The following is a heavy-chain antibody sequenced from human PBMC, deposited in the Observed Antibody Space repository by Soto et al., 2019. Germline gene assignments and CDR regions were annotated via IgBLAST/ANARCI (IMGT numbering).Heavy chain of an antibody. J-gene: IGHJ4*02. Sequence: QVQLVQSGAEVKKPGSSVKVSCKASGGTFSSYTISWVRQAPGQGLEWMGRIIPILGIANYAQKFQGRVTITADKSTSTAYRELSSLRSEDTAVYYCARDKAYCGGDCYSDWGQGTLVTVSS. CDR1: GGTFSSYT. D-gene: IGHD2-21*02. CDR2: IIPILGIA. CDR3: ARDKAYCGGDCYSD. V-gene: IGHV1-69*08.